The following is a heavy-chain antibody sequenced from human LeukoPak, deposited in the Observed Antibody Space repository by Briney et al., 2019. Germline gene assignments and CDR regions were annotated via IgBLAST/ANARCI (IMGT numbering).Heavy chain of an antibody. Sequence: PSQTLSLTCTVSGGSISSGSYYWSWIRQPAGKGLEWIGGIYTSGSTNYNPSLKSRVTISVDTSKNQFSLKLSSVTAADTAVYYCARVSYYYDSSGYVFDYWGQGTLVTVSS. CDR1: GGSISSGSYY. CDR2: IYTSGST. V-gene: IGHV4-61*02. D-gene: IGHD3-22*01. J-gene: IGHJ4*02. CDR3: ARVSYYYDSSGYVFDY.